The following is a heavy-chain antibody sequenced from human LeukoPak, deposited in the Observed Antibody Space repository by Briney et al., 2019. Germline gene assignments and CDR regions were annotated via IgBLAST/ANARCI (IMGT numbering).Heavy chain of an antibody. V-gene: IGHV3-53*01. Sequence: GGSLRLSCAASGFTFSDYVMQWVRQAPGKGLEWVSVIYSGGSTYYADSVKGRFTISRDNSKNTLYLQMNSLRAEDTAVYYCARGGATMFDYWGQGTLVTVSS. D-gene: IGHD5-24*01. CDR2: IYSGGST. CDR3: ARGGATMFDY. CDR1: GFTFSDYV. J-gene: IGHJ4*02.